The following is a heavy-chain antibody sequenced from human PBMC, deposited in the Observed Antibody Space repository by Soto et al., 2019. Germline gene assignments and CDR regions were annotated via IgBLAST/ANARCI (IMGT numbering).Heavy chain of an antibody. Sequence: QDQRVQSGAKVKKPGSSEKVSCEASGGTFRSSAISWVRQAPGQGLEWMGGIIPIFGTANYAQKFQGRVTITADESTSTAYMELSSLRSEDTAVYYCARDRDGYNHDYWGQGTLVTVSS. J-gene: IGHJ4*02. CDR2: IIPIFGTA. D-gene: IGHD5-12*01. CDR3: ARDRDGYNHDY. CDR1: GGTFRSSA. V-gene: IGHV1-69*12.